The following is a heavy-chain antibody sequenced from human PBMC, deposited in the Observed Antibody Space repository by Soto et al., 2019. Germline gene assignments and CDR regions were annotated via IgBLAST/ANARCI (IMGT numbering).Heavy chain of an antibody. D-gene: IGHD3-3*01. CDR2: ISGSGGST. CDR1: GFTFSSYA. CDR3: AKVKLYYDFWSGYYTSTYYGMDV. J-gene: IGHJ6*02. V-gene: IGHV3-23*01. Sequence: EVQLLESGGGLVQPGGSLRLSCAASGFTFSSYAMSWVRQAPGKGLEWVSAISGSGGSTYYADSVKGRFTISRDNSKNTLYLQMNSLRAEDTAVYYCAKVKLYYDFWSGYYTSTYYGMDVWGQGTTVTVSS.